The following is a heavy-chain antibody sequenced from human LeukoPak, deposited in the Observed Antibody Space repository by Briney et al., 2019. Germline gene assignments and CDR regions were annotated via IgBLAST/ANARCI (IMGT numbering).Heavy chain of an antibody. CDR1: GYTFTGYY. Sequence: GASVKVSCKASGYTFTGYYMHWVRQAPGQGLEWMGWINPNGGGTNYAQKFQGRVTMTRDTSISTAYMELSRLRSDDTAVYYCARGKYCSGGSCYSGFDYWGQGTLVTVSS. CDR2: INPNGGGT. CDR3: ARGKYCSGGSCYSGFDY. V-gene: IGHV1-2*02. D-gene: IGHD2-15*01. J-gene: IGHJ4*02.